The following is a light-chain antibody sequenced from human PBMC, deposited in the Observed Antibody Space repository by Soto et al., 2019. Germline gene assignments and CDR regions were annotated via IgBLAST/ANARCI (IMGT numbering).Light chain of an antibody. J-gene: IGKJ4*01. Sequence: EIVMTQAPATLSLSPLERSTLSCRASQSVSSDLAWYEQKPGQAPRLLIYGASTRATGIPARFSGSGSGTEFTLTISSMQSEDFAVYYCQQYNSWPLTFGGGTKVDIK. CDR2: GAS. CDR3: QQYNSWPLT. CDR1: QSVSSD. V-gene: IGKV3-15*01.